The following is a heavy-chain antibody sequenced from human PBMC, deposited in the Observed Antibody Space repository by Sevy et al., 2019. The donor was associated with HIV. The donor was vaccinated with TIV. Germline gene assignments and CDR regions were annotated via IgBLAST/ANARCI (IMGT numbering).Heavy chain of an antibody. Sequence: SETLSLTCTVSGGSISSGDYYWSWIRQPPGKGLEWIGYIYYSGSTYYNPSLKSRVTISVDTSKNQFSLKLSSVTAADTAACYCTGIAARRNGYYFDYWGQGTLVTVSS. V-gene: IGHV4-30-4*01. D-gene: IGHD6-6*01. CDR3: TGIAARRNGYYFDY. CDR2: IYYSGST. CDR1: GGSISSGDYY. J-gene: IGHJ4*02.